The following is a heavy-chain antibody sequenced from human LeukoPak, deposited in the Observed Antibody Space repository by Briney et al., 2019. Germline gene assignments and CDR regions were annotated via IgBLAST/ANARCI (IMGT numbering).Heavy chain of an antibody. D-gene: IGHD2-2*01. CDR3: ARPYCSSTSCDTHYFDY. V-gene: IGHV5-51*01. J-gene: IGHJ4*02. CDR2: IYPGDSDT. Sequence: GESLKISCKGSGYSFTSYWIGWVRQMPGKGLEWMGIIYPGDSDTRYSPSFQGQVTISADKSISTAYLQWSSLKASDTAMYYCARPYCSSTSCDTHYFDYWGQGTLVTVSS. CDR1: GYSFTSYW.